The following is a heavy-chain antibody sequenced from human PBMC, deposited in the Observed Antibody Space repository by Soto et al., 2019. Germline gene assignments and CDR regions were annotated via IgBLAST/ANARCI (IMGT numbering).Heavy chain of an antibody. V-gene: IGHV1-2*04. CDR3: ARGDSTDCSNGVCSFFYNHDMDV. D-gene: IGHD2-8*01. J-gene: IGHJ6*02. CDR1: GYSFTDYH. CDR2: INPKSGGT. Sequence: ASVKVSCKASGYSFTDYHIHWVRQAPGQGLEWLGRINPKSGGTSTAQKFQGWVTMTTDTSISTASMELTRLTSDDTAIYYCARGDSTDCSNGVCSFFYNHDMDVWGQGTTVTLSS.